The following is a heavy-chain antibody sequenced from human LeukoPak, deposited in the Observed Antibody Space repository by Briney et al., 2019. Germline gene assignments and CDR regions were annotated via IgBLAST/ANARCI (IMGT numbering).Heavy chain of an antibody. V-gene: IGHV3-23*01. CDR2: ISGSGGST. CDR1: GFTLSSYA. CDR3: AKSLHYGGTTNY. J-gene: IGHJ4*02. D-gene: IGHD4-23*01. Sequence: GASLRLSCAASGFTLSSYAMSWVRQAPGKGLEWVSAISGSGGSTYYADSVKGRFTISRDNSKNTLYLQMNSLRAEDTAVYYCAKSLHYGGTTNYWGQGTLVTVSS.